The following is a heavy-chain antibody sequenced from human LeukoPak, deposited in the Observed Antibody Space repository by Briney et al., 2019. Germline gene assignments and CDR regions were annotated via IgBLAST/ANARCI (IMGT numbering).Heavy chain of an antibody. V-gene: IGHV3-21*01. CDR3: ARFYGGNSRWFDP. CDR2: ISSSSSYI. D-gene: IGHD4-23*01. CDR1: GFTFSIFS. Sequence: GGSVRLSCAASGFTFSIFSMNWVRQAPGKGLEWVSSISSSSSYIYYADSVKGRFTISRDNAKNSLYLEMNSLRAENTAVYYCARFYGGNSRWFDPWGQGTLVTVSS. J-gene: IGHJ5*02.